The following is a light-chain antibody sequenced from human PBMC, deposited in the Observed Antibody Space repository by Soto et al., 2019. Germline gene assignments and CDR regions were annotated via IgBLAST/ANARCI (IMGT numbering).Light chain of an antibody. J-gene: IGKJ4*01. V-gene: IGKV4-1*01. CDR1: QSVLYSSSNKNY. CDR2: WAS. CDR3: QRSYSIPLT. Sequence: DIVMTQSPDSLAVSLGERATINCKSSQSVLYSSSNKNYLAWYQQKPGQPPKLLIHWASTRESGVPDRFSGSGSETDFTLTISNLQAEDVAVYYCQRSYSIPLTFGGGTKVEIK.